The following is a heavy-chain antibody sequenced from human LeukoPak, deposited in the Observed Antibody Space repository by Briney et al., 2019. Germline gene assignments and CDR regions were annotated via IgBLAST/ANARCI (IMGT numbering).Heavy chain of an antibody. Sequence: GGSLRLSCAASGFTFSSYAMNWVRQAPGKGLEWVSAISGRGDITYYTDSVKGRFTISRDTSRSTLYLQMSSLGAEDTAVYYCTKDLAFCGGDCYSGADNWGQGALVTVSS. CDR2: ISGRGDIT. V-gene: IGHV3-23*01. CDR1: GFTFSSYA. D-gene: IGHD2-21*01. J-gene: IGHJ4*02. CDR3: TKDLAFCGGDCYSGADN.